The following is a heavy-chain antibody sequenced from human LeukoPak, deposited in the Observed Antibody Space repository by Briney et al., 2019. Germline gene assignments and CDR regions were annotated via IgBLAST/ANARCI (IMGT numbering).Heavy chain of an antibody. CDR3: ARGRGSDRYYYYYYYMDV. CDR1: GGSISSYY. D-gene: IGHD1-26*01. Sequence: SETLSLTCTVSGGSISSYYWSWIRQPAGKGLEWIGLIYTNGSTNYNPSLKSRVIISVDTSKKQFSLKLSSVTAADTAVYYCARGRGSDRYYYYYYYMDVWGKGTTVTISS. CDR2: IYTNGST. J-gene: IGHJ6*03. V-gene: IGHV4-4*07.